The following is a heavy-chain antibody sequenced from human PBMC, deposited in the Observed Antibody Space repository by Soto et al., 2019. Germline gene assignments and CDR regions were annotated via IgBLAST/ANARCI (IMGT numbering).Heavy chain of an antibody. Sequence: SVKVSCKASGGTFSSYAISWVRQAPGQGLEWMGGIIPIFGTANYAQKFQGRVTITADESTSTAYMELSSLRSEDTAVYYCARGCSSTSCYAGNYFDYWGQGTLVTVSS. D-gene: IGHD2-2*01. CDR3: ARGCSSTSCYAGNYFDY. V-gene: IGHV1-69*13. CDR1: GGTFSSYA. CDR2: IIPIFGTA. J-gene: IGHJ4*02.